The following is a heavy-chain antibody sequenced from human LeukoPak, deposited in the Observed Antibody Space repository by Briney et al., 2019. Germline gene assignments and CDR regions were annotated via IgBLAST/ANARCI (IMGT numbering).Heavy chain of an antibody. CDR2: INLDGSQK. CDR3: ARKRPNYFDY. V-gene: IGHV3-7*01. J-gene: IGHJ4*02. Sequence: GGSLRLSCAASGFTFSNYWMAWVRQAPGKGPEGVANINLDGSQKYYVDSVKGRFTISRDNAENSLYLQMNSLRAEDTALYYCARKRPNYFDYWGQGTLVTVSS. CDR1: GFTFSNYW.